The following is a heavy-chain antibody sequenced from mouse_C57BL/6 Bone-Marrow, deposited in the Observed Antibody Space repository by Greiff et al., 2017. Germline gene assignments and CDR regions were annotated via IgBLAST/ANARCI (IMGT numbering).Heavy chain of an antibody. CDR3: AREGLYYYGSSLYYFDY. CDR2: ISYDGSN. CDR1: GYSITSGYY. Sequence: EVQLQESGPGLVKPSQSLSLTCSVTGYSITSGYYWNWIRQFPGNKLEWMGYISYDGSNNYNPSLKNRISITRDTSKNQFFLKLNPVTTEDTATYYCAREGLYYYGSSLYYFDYWGQGTTLTVSS. V-gene: IGHV3-6*01. J-gene: IGHJ2*01. D-gene: IGHD1-1*01.